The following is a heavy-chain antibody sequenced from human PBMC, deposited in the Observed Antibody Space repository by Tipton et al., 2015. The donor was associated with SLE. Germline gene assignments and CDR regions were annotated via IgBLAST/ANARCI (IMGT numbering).Heavy chain of an antibody. CDR2: IHDSGLT. CDR1: GGSFSGYY. Sequence: TLSLTCAVYGGSFSGYYWSWIRHHPGKGLEWIGYIHDSGLTYYNPSLKSRVTISVDTSKNQFSLKLSSVTVADTAMYYCARRWGGSYYQGVFDYWGQGTLVTVSS. J-gene: IGHJ4*02. CDR3: ARRWGGSYYQGVFDY. D-gene: IGHD1-26*01. V-gene: IGHV4-34*09.